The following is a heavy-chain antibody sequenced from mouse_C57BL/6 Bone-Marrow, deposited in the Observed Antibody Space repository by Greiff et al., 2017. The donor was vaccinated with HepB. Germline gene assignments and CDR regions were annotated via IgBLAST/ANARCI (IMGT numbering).Heavy chain of an antibody. J-gene: IGHJ4*01. CDR3: ARHGSSYGYAMDY. CDR1: TFTSYG. Sequence: VQLQQSGAELARPGASVKLSYTFTSYGISWVKQRTGQGLEWIGEIYPRSGNTYYNEKFKGKATLTADKSSSTAYMELRSLTSEDSAVYFCARHGSSYGYAMDYWGQGTSVTVSS. D-gene: IGHD1-1*01. V-gene: IGHV1-81*01. CDR2: IYPRSGNT.